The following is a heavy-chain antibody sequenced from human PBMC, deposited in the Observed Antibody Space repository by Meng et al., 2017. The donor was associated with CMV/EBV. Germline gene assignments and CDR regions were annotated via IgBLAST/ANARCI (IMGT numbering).Heavy chain of an antibody. CDR1: GFPFSPYT. J-gene: IGHJ4*02. CDR2: ISSDGSNK. D-gene: IGHD2-2*01. Sequence: RGSLRLSCAASGFPFSPYTIHWVRQAPGKGLEWVALISSDGSNKDYADSVKGRFTISRDNSKNTLSLQMNSLRTEDTAVYYCARGGGFCSVAGCYGIDYWGQGTVVTVSS. V-gene: IGHV3-30-3*01. CDR3: ARGGGFCSVAGCYGIDY.